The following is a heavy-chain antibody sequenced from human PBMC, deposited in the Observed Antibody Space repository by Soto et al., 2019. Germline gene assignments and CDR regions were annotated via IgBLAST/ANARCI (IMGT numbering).Heavy chain of an antibody. CDR2: ISTYSGDT. J-gene: IGHJ5*02. Sequence: ASVKVSCKASGYTFFTYDISWVRQAPGPGLEWMGWISTYSGDTKYAQKFQGRVTMTTDTSTTTAYLELRSLRSDDTAVYYCARHHGPTTSENWFDPWGQGTLVTVSS. CDR3: ARHHGPTTSENWFDP. V-gene: IGHV1-18*01. CDR1: GYTFFTYD. D-gene: IGHD5-12*01.